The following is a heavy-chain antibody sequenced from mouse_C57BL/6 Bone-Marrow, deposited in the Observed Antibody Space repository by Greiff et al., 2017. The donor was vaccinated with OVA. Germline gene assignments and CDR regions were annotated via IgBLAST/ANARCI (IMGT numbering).Heavy chain of an antibody. V-gene: IGHV6-3*01. Sequence: DVQLVESGGGLVQPGGSMKLSCVASGFTFSNYWMNWVRQSPEKGLEWVAQIRLKSDNYATHYAESVKGRFTISRDDSKSSVYLQMNNLRAEDTGIYYCSPIVTFDYWGQGTTLTVSS. CDR3: SPIVTFDY. D-gene: IGHD2-5*01. J-gene: IGHJ2*01. CDR1: GFTFSNYW. CDR2: IRLKSDNYAT.